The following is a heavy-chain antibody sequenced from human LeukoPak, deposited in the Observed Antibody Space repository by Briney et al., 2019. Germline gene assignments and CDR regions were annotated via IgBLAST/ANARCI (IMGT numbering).Heavy chain of an antibody. CDR3: ARGGLLLSYQLLWDDAFDI. Sequence: GGSLRLSCAASGFTFSSYGMHWVRQAPGKGLEWVAVIWYDGSNKYYADSVKGRFIISRDNSKNTLYLQMNSLRAEDTAVYYCARGGLLLSYQLLWDDAFDIWGQGTMVTVSS. D-gene: IGHD2-2*01. J-gene: IGHJ3*02. V-gene: IGHV3-33*01. CDR1: GFTFSSYG. CDR2: IWYDGSNK.